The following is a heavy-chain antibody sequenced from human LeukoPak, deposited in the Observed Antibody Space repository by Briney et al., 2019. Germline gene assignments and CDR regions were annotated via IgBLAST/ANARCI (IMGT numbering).Heavy chain of an antibody. D-gene: IGHD2-2*01. Sequence: PSETLSLTCAVYGGSFSDYYWSWIRQPPGKGLEWIGEINHGGSTNYNPSLKSRVTLSVDTSKNQFSLKLSSVTAADTAVYYCARGGSLVVFSSGSVYFDYWGQGTLVTVSS. J-gene: IGHJ4*02. CDR3: ARGGSLVVFSSGSVYFDY. CDR2: INHGGST. V-gene: IGHV4-34*01. CDR1: GGSFSDYY.